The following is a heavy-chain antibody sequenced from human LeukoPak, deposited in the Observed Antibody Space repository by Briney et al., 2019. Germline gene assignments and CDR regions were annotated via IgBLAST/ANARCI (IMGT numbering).Heavy chain of an antibody. CDR1: GFTVSSSY. Sequence: PGGSLRLSCAASGFTVSSSYMSWVRQAPGKGLEGVANIKKDGSENYYVDSVKGRFTISRDNAKKSLYLQMKSLRAEDTAVYYCARHLSGVTGYSYGRGIDYWGQGTLVTVSS. J-gene: IGHJ4*02. V-gene: IGHV3-7*01. D-gene: IGHD5-18*01. CDR3: ARHLSGVTGYSYGRGIDY. CDR2: IKKDGSEN.